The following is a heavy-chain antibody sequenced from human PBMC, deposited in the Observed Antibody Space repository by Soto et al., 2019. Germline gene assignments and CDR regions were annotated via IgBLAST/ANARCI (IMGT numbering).Heavy chain of an antibody. D-gene: IGHD4-4*01. V-gene: IGHV3-23*01. J-gene: IGHJ4*02. CDR1: GFSFSSYA. CDR3: AKGSIEYSASVDN. CDR2: ISARGGSS. Sequence: DVQLLESGGGLVQPGGSLRLSCEASGFSFSSYAMVWVRQAPGKGLEWVSVISARGGSSYFADSVKGRFTIFRDNSKNVLSLEMNSLRAEDTAIYFCAKGSIEYSASVDNWGQGTLVLVSS.